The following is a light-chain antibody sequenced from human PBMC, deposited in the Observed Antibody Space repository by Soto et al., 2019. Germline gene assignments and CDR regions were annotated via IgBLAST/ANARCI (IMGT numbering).Light chain of an antibody. J-gene: IGLJ1*01. CDR2: EVR. V-gene: IGLV2-14*01. Sequence: QSALTQPAPVSGSPGQSITISWTGTSSDIGSYNYVAWYQQFPGKTPKLIIYEVRNRPSGVSFRFSGSKSGNTASLTISGLQAEDEADYYCISYRGSDTSYVFGTGTKVTVL. CDR1: SSDIGSYNY. CDR3: ISYRGSDTSYV.